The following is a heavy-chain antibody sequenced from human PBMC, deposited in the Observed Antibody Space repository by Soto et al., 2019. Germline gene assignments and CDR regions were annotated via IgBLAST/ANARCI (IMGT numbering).Heavy chain of an antibody. D-gene: IGHD3-3*01. CDR2: ISSSSSYI. J-gene: IGHJ6*02. V-gene: IGHV3-21*01. Sequence: GGSLRLSCAASGFTFSSYSMNWVRQAPGKGLEWVSSISSSSSYIYYADSVKGRFTISRDNAKNSLYLQMNSLRAEDTAVYYCARDPPPKVFGVVIESHGMDVWGQGTTVTVSS. CDR3: ARDPPPKVFGVVIESHGMDV. CDR1: GFTFSSYS.